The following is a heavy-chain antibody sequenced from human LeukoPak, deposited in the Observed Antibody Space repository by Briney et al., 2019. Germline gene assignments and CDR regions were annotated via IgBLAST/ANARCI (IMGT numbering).Heavy chain of an antibody. D-gene: IGHD2-2*03. Sequence: TGGSLRLSCAASGFTFSNYGMHWVRRAPGKGLEWMTFIRFDGSEKYYADSVKGRFTISRDYSKNTLFLQMSSLRPEDTAVYYCALGKNFGYHYFDFWGQGALVTVSS. CDR2: IRFDGSEK. J-gene: IGHJ4*02. CDR1: GFTFSNYG. CDR3: ALGKNFGYHYFDF. V-gene: IGHV3-30*02.